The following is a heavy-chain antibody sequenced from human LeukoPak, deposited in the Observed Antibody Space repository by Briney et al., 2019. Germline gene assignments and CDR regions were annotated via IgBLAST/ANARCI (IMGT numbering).Heavy chain of an antibody. CDR1: GGSITQTNY. V-gene: IGHV4-4*02. D-gene: IGHD2-2*01. Sequence: SGTLSLTCDVSGGSITQTNYWTWVRQPPGEGLEWIGEVNLQGGTNYNPSLLRRVAISVDTSANHVSLQMTSVTAADTAVYYCARGGGCTTTSCDFDYWGQGTLVTVSS. CDR3: ARGGGCTTTSCDFDY. J-gene: IGHJ4*02. CDR2: VNLQGGT.